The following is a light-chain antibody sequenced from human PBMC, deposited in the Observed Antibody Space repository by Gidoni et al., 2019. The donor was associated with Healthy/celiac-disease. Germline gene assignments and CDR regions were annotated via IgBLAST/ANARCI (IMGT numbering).Light chain of an antibody. CDR1: QSISSW. J-gene: IGKJ2*01. Sequence: DIQMTQSPSTLSASVGDRVTITCRASQSISSWLAWYQQKQGKAPKLLIYDASSLESGVPSRFSGSGSGTEFTLTISSLQPDDFATYYCQHLKTFGQGTKLEIK. V-gene: IGKV1-5*01. CDR2: DAS. CDR3: QHLKT.